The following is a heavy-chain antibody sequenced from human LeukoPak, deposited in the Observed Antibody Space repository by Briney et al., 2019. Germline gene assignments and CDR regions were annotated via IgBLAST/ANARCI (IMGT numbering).Heavy chain of an antibody. CDR1: GGSISSYY. J-gene: IGHJ6*02. D-gene: IGHD3-3*01. CDR2: ISYSGST. Sequence: PSETVSFDCTVSGGSISSYYWSWIRQPPGKGLEWIGYISYSGSTNYNPSLKSRVTISVDTSKNQFSLKLNSVTAADTAVYYCARDLGALAVNRNVWGQGAPFTLSS. CDR3: ARDLGALAVNRNV. V-gene: IGHV4-59*01.